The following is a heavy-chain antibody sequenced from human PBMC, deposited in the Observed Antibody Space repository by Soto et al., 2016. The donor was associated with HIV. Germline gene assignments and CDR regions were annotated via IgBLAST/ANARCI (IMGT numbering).Heavy chain of an antibody. V-gene: IGHV3-7*04. D-gene: IGHD3-16*01. CDR1: GSSFTFGSYW. CDR3: ARIPYMTLSPWYFDL. J-gene: IGHJ2*01. CDR2: IKKDGSEM. Sequence: EVQLVESGGDLVKPGGSLTLSCAVSGSSFTFGSYWMAWVRQAPGKGLQWVATIKKDGSEMYYLSSVKGRFILSRDNSKKSLSLQMSNLRAEDTALYYCARIPYMTLSPWYFDLWGLAPLVSVSS.